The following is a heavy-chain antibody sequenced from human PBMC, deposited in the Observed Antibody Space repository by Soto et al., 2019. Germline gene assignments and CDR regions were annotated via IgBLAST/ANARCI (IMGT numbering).Heavy chain of an antibody. J-gene: IGHJ1*01. CDR1: GFTVSSNS. D-gene: IGHD3-22*01. Sequence: EVPLVESGGGLIQPGGSLRLSCAASGFTVSSNSMSWVRQAPGKGLEWVSVIYSGGSTYYADSVKGRFTISRDNSNKTLYLQINSLRAEDTAVYYCARDRVESGYPEYFQHWGQGTLVTVSS. CDR2: IYSGGST. CDR3: ARDRVESGYPEYFQH. V-gene: IGHV3-53*01.